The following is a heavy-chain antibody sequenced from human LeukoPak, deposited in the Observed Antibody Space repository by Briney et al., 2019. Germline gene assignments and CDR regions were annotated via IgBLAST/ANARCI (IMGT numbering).Heavy chain of an antibody. D-gene: IGHD3-3*01. CDR2: IYHSGST. V-gene: IGHV4-4*02. Sequence: SETLSLTCTVSGGSVSSDYWWTWVRQPPGKGLEWIGEIYHSGSTNHNPSLKSRVTISVDTSKNQFSLKLSSVTAADTAVYYCARALGYYDFWSGYIHTYYFDYWGQGTLVTVSS. CDR3: ARALGYYDFWSGYIHTYYFDY. CDR1: GGSVSSDYW. J-gene: IGHJ4*02.